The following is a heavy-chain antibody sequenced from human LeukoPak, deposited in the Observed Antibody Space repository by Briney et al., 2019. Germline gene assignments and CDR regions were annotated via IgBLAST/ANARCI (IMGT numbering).Heavy chain of an antibody. CDR2: INWNGGST. Sequence: GGSLRLSCAASGFTFDDYGMSWVRQAPGKGLEWVSGINWNGGSTGYADSVKGRFTISRDNAKNSLYLQMNSLRAEDTAVYYCARTDYDILTGYPLFDYWGQGTLVTVSS. D-gene: IGHD3-9*01. J-gene: IGHJ4*02. V-gene: IGHV3-20*04. CDR3: ARTDYDILTGYPLFDY. CDR1: GFTFDDYG.